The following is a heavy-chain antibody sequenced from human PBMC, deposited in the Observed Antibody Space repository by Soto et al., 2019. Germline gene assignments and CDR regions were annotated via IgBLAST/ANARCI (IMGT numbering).Heavy chain of an antibody. D-gene: IGHD5-18*01. V-gene: IGHV3-23*01. J-gene: IGHJ4*02. Sequence: EVQLLESGGGLVQPGGSLRLSCAASGFTFSSYAMSWVRQAPGKGLEWVSAISGSGGSTYYADSVKGRFTISRDNSKNTLDLQMNSLRAEDTAVYYCAKAPFIQLWGTRFDYWGQGTLVTVSS. CDR2: ISGSGGST. CDR1: GFTFSSYA. CDR3: AKAPFIQLWGTRFDY.